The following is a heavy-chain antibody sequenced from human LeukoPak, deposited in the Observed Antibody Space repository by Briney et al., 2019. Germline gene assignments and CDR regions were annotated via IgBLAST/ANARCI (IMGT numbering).Heavy chain of an antibody. J-gene: IGHJ4*02. CDR2: MSYDGSKI. Sequence: PGGSLRLSCAASGFTFSDYAMHWVRQAPGKGLEWVAVMSYDGSKIFYTDSVKGRFTISRDNSKNTLYLQMNSLRAEDTAVYYCAADILTGYPEDYFDYWGQGTLVTVSS. CDR3: AADILTGYPEDYFDY. CDR1: GFTFSDYA. D-gene: IGHD3-9*01. V-gene: IGHV3-30*14.